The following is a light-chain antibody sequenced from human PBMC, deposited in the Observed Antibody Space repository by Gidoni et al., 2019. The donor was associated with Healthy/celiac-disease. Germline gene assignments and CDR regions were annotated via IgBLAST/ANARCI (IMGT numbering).Light chain of an antibody. CDR2: QDS. V-gene: IGLV3-1*01. CDR3: QVWDSSTAFYV. J-gene: IGLJ1*01. CDR1: NLWDKY. Sequence: SYELTQPPSVSVSPGQTASITCSGDNLWDKYACWYQQKPGQSTVLVIYQDSKRPSGIPERFSGSNSGNTATLTISGTQAMDEADYYCQVWDSSTAFYVFGTGTKVTVL.